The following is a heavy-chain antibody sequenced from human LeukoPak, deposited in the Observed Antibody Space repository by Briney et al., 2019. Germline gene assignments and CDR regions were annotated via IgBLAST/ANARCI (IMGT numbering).Heavy chain of an antibody. D-gene: IGHD2-2*02. J-gene: IGHJ6*03. CDR2: MNPNSGNT. CDR3: ARVGLGYCSSTSCYRSYYYYYMDV. Sequence: GASVKVSCKASGYTFTSYDINWVRQATGQGLEWMGWMNPNSGNTGYAQKFRGRVTMTRNTSISTAYMELSSLRSEDTAVYYCARVGLGYCSSTSCYRSYYYYYMDVWGKGTTVTVSS. CDR1: GYTFTSYD. V-gene: IGHV1-8*01.